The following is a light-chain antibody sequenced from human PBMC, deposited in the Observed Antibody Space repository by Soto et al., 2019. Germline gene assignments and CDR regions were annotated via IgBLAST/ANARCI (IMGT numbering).Light chain of an antibody. J-gene: IGKJ5*01. CDR3: QQYSTYPLT. Sequence: GDRVTITCRASQSITTFLAWYQQKPGKAPQILIYDASKLEPGVPSRLRGGGSGTEFTLTISRLQPDDFATYYCQQYSTYPLTFGGGTRLEIK. CDR1: QSITTF. V-gene: IGKV1-5*01. CDR2: DAS.